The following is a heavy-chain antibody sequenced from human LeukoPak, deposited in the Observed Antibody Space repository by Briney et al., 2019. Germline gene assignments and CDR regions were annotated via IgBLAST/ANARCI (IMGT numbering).Heavy chain of an antibody. CDR1: GLTFSTSG. J-gene: IGHJ6*03. V-gene: IGHV3-30*18. D-gene: IGHD4-23*01. CDR3: AKDSVASERGYYYYYMDV. Sequence: GGSLRLSCAASGLTFSTSGMHWVRQAPGKGLEWVAVISYDGSNKYYADSVKGRFTISRDNPKNTLYLQMNSLRAEDTVVYYCAKDSVASERGYYYYYMDVWGKGTTVTVSS. CDR2: ISYDGSNK.